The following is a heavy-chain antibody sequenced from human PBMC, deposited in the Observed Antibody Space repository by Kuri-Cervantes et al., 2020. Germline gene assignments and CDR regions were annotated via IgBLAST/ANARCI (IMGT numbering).Heavy chain of an antibody. D-gene: IGHD6-13*01. Sequence: SVKVSCKASGDTFSSYAISWVRQSPGQGLEWMGGIIPISGTANYAQKFQGRVTITTDESTSTAYMELSSLRSEDTAVYYCARDVIAAAGTGSVNWFDPWGQGTLVTVSS. J-gene: IGHJ5*02. CDR3: ARDVIAAAGTGSVNWFDP. CDR2: IIPISGTA. V-gene: IGHV1-69*05. CDR1: GDTFSSYA.